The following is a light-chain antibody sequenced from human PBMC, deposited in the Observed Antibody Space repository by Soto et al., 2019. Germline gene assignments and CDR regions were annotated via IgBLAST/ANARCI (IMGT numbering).Light chain of an antibody. V-gene: IGKV1-5*01. Sequence: DIQMTQSPSTLSASVGDRVTITCRAGQSISNWLAWYQQKPGKAPKLLIHDATSLESGVPSRFSGSGSGTEFTLTISSLQPDDFATYYCQQYSSYWTFAQGTKVDIK. CDR2: DAT. J-gene: IGKJ1*01. CDR3: QQYSSYWT. CDR1: QSISNW.